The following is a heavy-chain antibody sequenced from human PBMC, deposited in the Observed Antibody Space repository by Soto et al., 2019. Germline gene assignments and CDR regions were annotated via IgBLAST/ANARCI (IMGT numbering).Heavy chain of an antibody. J-gene: IGHJ4*02. Sequence: QVQLQESGPGLVKPSETLSLTCTVSGGSISSYYWSWIRQPPGKGLEWIGYIYYSGSTNYNPSLKRRVTISVDTSKNQFSLKLSSVTAADTAVYYCAGFRLGYCSGGSCSDYFDYWGQGTLVTVSS. CDR1: GGSISSYY. CDR3: AGFRLGYCSGGSCSDYFDY. D-gene: IGHD2-15*01. CDR2: IYYSGST. V-gene: IGHV4-59*08.